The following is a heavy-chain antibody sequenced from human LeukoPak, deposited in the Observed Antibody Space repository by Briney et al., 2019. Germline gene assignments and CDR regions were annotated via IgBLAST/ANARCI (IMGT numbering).Heavy chain of an antibody. CDR2: IWSDGTNR. CDR3: AKDIQRGFDYTNSLDY. J-gene: IGHJ4*02. Sequence: PGGSLRLSCAASGFIFTDYGMHWVRQAPGKGLEWVAVIWSDGTNRYYSDSVKGRFAISRDDSNDMVYLQMNRLRAEDTAVYYCAKDIQRGFDYTNSLDYWGQATLVTVSS. D-gene: IGHD4-11*01. CDR1: GFIFTDYG. V-gene: IGHV3-33*06.